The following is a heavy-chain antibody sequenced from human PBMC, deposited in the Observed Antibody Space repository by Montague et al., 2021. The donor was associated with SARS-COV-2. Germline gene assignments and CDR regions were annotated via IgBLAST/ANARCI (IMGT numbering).Heavy chain of an antibody. CDR1: SGSFSDHY. CDR3: ARGQVTISGVLIFIPAAGPLDG. Sequence: SETLSLTCAVYSGSFSDHYWTWIRQSPGKGLEWIGEINHTGSATYNPSLKGRVTLSRDTSKNQFSLKLQSVTPADTAVYYCARGQVTISGVLIFIPAAGPLDGWGPGTSVTVSS. D-gene: IGHD3-3*01. V-gene: IGHV4-34*01. J-gene: IGHJ3*01. CDR2: INHTGSA.